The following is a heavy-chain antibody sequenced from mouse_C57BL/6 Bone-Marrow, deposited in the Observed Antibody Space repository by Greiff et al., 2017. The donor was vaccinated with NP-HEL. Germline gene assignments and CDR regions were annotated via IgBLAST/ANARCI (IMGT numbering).Heavy chain of an antibody. D-gene: IGHD1-1*01. Sequence: QVQLQQSGAELARPGASVKLSCKASGYTFTSYGISWVKQRPGQGLEWIGEIYPRSGNTYYNEKFKGKATLTADKSSSTAYMELRSLTSEDSAVYFGARLCITAVEAWFAYGGQGTLVTVSA. CDR1: GYTFTSYG. CDR3: ARLCITAVEAWFAY. V-gene: IGHV1-81*01. J-gene: IGHJ3*01. CDR2: IYPRSGNT.